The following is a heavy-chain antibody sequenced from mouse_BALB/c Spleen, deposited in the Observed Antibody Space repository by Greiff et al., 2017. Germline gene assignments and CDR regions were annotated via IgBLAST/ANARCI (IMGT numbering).Heavy chain of an antibody. V-gene: IGHV1S22*01. J-gene: IGHJ4*01. Sequence: LKQPGSELVRPGASVKLSCKASGYTFTSYWMHWVKQRHGQGLEWIGNIYPGSGSTNYDEKFKSKGTLTVDTSSSTAYMHLSSLTSEDSAVYYCTRSSTMITLYAMDYWGQGTSVTVSS. CDR1: GYTFTSYW. CDR2: IYPGSGST. CDR3: TRSSTMITLYAMDY. D-gene: IGHD2-4*01.